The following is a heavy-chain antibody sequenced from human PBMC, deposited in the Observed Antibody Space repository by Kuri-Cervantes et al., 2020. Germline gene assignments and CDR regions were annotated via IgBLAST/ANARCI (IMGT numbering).Heavy chain of an antibody. CDR3: ARISSSWYLYYGMDV. CDR1: GGSLSIGDYS. Sequence: SQTLSLTCAVSGGSLSIGDYSWNWIRQPPGKGLEWIGSIYYSGSTYYNPSLKSRVTISVDASKNQFSLKLSSVTAADTAVYYCARISSSWYLYYGMDVWGQGTTVTVSS. V-gene: IGHV4-30-2*03. CDR2: IYYSGST. J-gene: IGHJ6*02. D-gene: IGHD6-13*01.